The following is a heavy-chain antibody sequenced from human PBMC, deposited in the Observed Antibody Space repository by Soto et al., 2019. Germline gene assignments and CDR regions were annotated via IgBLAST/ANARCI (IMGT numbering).Heavy chain of an antibody. CDR1: GLSFGCYY. V-gene: IGHV4-34*01. D-gene: IGHD6-13*01. J-gene: IGHJ3*02. Sequence: SATMSLTSGCYGLSFGCYYWILLRHPPGKGLEWIGEINHSGSTNYNPSLKSRVTISVDASKNQFSLKLSSVTAADTAVYYCARMTTEAAAGIWASAFDIWGQGTRVNVS. CDR2: INHSGST. CDR3: ARMTTEAAAGIWASAFDI.